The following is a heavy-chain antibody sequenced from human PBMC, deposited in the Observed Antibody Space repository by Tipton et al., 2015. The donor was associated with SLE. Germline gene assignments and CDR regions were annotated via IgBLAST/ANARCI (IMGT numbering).Heavy chain of an antibody. V-gene: IGHV1-69*13. D-gene: IGHD6-19*01. CDR3: AREIWTDIAVAGTNAFDI. CDR2: IIPILGTT. J-gene: IGHJ3*02. CDR1: GYTFTSYY. Sequence: QLVQSGPEVKKPGASVKVSCKASGYTFTSYYMHWVRQAPGQGLEWMGGIIPILGTTNYAEKFQGRVTITADESTTTAYMELGSLRSEDTAVYYCAREIWTDIAVAGTNAFDIWGQGTMVTVSS.